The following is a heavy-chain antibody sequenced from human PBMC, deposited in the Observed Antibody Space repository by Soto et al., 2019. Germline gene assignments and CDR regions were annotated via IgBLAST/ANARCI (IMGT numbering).Heavy chain of an antibody. V-gene: IGHV3-30*03. Sequence: GGSLRLSCAASGFIFSSCGVHWVRQSPGKGLEWVAVTSFDGSEKFYAESVRGRFNISRDNSKNTVYLHMNSLRPEDTAMYYCARDQRPNSSSLYYYFYGMDVWGQGTTVTVSS. CDR2: TSFDGSEK. D-gene: IGHD6-13*01. J-gene: IGHJ6*02. CDR3: ARDQRPNSSSLYYYFYGMDV. CDR1: GFIFSSCG.